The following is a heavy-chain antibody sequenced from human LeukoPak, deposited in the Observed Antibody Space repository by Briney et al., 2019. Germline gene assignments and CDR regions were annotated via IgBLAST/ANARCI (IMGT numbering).Heavy chain of an antibody. J-gene: IGHJ4*02. D-gene: IGHD3-3*01. CDR3: TTDPRFLEWVYIDY. CDR2: TKSKTDGGTT. V-gene: IGHV3-15*01. CDR1: GFTFSNAW. Sequence: GGSLRLSCAASGFTFSNAWMSWVRQAPGKGLEWVGRTKSKTDGGTTDYAAPVKGRFTISRDDSKNTLYLQMNSLKTEDTAVYYCTTDPRFLEWVYIDYWGQGTLVTVSS.